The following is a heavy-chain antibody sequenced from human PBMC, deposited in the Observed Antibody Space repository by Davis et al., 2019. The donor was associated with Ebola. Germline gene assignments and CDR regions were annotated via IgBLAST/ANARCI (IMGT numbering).Heavy chain of an antibody. CDR2: INNDGTST. Sequence: GESLKISCAASGFTFSSYWMHWVRQAPGKGLVWVSRINNDGTSTSYADPVKGRFTISRDNAKNTLYLQMNSLRAEDTAVYYCARGIDYWGQGTLVTVSS. CDR1: GFTFSSYW. CDR3: ARGIDY. V-gene: IGHV3-74*01. J-gene: IGHJ4*02.